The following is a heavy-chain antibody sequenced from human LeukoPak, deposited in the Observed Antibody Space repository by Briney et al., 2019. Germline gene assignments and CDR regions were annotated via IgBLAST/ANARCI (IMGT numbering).Heavy chain of an antibody. Sequence: GASVKVSCKASGGTFSSYAISWVRQAPGQGLEWMGGIIPIFGTANYAQKFQGRVTITTDESTSTAYMELSSLRSEDTALYYCARLNYNWFDPWGQGTLVTVSS. J-gene: IGHJ5*02. CDR3: ARLNYNWFDP. V-gene: IGHV1-69*05. CDR1: GGTFSSYA. CDR2: IIPIFGTA.